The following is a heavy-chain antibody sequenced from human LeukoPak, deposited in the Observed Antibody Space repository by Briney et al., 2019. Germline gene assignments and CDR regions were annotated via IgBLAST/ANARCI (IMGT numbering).Heavy chain of an antibody. Sequence: ASVKVSCKASGYTFTSYGISWVRQAPGQGLERMGWISAYNGNTNYAQKLQGRVTMTTDTSTSTAYMELRSLRSDDTAVYYCARVHGGIVVVTLVNWFDPWGQGTLVTVSS. V-gene: IGHV1-18*01. CDR1: GYTFTSYG. D-gene: IGHD3-22*01. CDR3: ARVHGGIVVVTLVNWFDP. J-gene: IGHJ5*02. CDR2: ISAYNGNT.